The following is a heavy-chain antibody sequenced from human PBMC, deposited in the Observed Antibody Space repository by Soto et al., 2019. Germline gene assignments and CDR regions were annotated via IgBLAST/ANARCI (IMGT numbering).Heavy chain of an antibody. D-gene: IGHD3-9*01. CDR1: GGTFSSYA. V-gene: IGHV1-69*13. CDR3: ASFNILTGYYGLHYYYYYGMDV. Sequence: SVKVSCKASGGTFSSYAISWVRQAPGQGLEWMGGIIPIFGTANYAQKFQGRVTITADESTSTAYMELSSLRSEDTAVYYCASFNILTGYYGLHYYYYYGMDVWGQGTTVTVSS. J-gene: IGHJ6*02. CDR2: IIPIFGTA.